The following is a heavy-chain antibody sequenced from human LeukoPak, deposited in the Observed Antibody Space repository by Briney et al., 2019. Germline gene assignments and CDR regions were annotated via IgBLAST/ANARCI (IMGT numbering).Heavy chain of an antibody. J-gene: IGHJ5*02. CDR3: AKDRGYEVVFDP. D-gene: IGHD5-12*01. CDR2: ISGDDDRT. V-gene: IGHV3-43*02. Sequence: GGSLRLSCAASGINFNTYAMHWVRQAPGKGLEWVSLISGDDDRTSYADSVKGRFTISRDNDKNSLYLQMNSLTIEDTALYYCAKDRGYEVVFDPWGQGTLVAVSS. CDR1: GINFNTYA.